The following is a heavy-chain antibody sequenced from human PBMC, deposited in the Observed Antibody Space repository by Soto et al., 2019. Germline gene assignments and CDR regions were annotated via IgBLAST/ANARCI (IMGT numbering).Heavy chain of an antibody. V-gene: IGHV3-23*01. CDR3: VKDWTGVKCPCLDF. Sequence: PGGSLRLSCAASGFTFSTYAMPWVRQAPGQGLEWVSSIGESGDTTYYADSVKGRFTISRDNSENTLFMQMNSLTAEDTAIYYCVKDWTGVKCPCLDFWGQGTTVTVSS. D-gene: IGHD2-2*01. CDR1: GFTFSTYA. J-gene: IGHJ6*02. CDR2: IGESGDTT.